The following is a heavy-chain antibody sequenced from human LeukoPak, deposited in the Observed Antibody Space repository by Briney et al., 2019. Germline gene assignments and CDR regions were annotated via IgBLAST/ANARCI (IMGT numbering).Heavy chain of an antibody. Sequence: GGSLRLSCAASGFTLSSYWMYCVRQAPGKGLVWVSRINTDGSTTNYADSVKGRFTISRDNAKNTLFLQMNSLRLEDTAVYYCARGTRGFDPWGQGTLVTVSS. D-gene: IGHD2-2*01. V-gene: IGHV3-74*01. J-gene: IGHJ5*02. CDR1: GFTLSSYW. CDR2: INTDGSTT. CDR3: ARGTRGFDP.